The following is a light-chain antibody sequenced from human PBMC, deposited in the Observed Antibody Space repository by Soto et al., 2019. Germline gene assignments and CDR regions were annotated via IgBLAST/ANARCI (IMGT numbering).Light chain of an antibody. CDR3: SSYAGSDNLV. V-gene: IGLV2-8*01. Sequence: QSALTQPPSASGSPGQSVTISCTGTSSDVGGYNYVSWYQQHPGKAPKLMIYEVSKRPSGVPDRVSGSKSGNTASLTVSGLQDEDEADYYCSSYAGSDNLVFGGGTKLTVL. CDR1: SSDVGGYNY. CDR2: EVS. J-gene: IGLJ2*01.